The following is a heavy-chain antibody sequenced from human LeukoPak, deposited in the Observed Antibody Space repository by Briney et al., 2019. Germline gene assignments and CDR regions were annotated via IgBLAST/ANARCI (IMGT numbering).Heavy chain of an antibody. Sequence: SETLSLTCTVSGGSISSYYWSWIRQPPGKGLEWIGYIYYSGSTNYNPSLKSRVTISVDTSKNQFSLKLSSVTAADTAVYYCARRGGRYATLLYYYYMDVWGKGTTVTISS. CDR2: IYYSGST. J-gene: IGHJ6*03. V-gene: IGHV4-59*12. CDR3: ARRGGRYATLLYYYYMDV. D-gene: IGHD3-16*01. CDR1: GGSISSYY.